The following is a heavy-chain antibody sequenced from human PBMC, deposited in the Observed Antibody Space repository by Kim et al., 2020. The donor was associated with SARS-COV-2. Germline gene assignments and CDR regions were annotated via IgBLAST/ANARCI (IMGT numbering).Heavy chain of an antibody. D-gene: IGHD4-17*01. CDR1: GFTFSSFA. CDR2: LWSNGVTK. V-gene: IGHV3-33*06. J-gene: IGHJ4*02. Sequence: GGSLRLSCAASGFTFSSFAMHWVRQAPGKGLEWVAVLWSNGVTKYYVDSAKGRFTISRDNSKNTLYLQMNSLRADDTAVYYCAKEAYGEFDYWGQGTLVTVSS. CDR3: AKEAYGEFDY.